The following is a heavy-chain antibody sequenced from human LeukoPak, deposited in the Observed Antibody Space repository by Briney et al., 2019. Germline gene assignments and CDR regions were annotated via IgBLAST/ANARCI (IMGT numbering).Heavy chain of an antibody. D-gene: IGHD6-13*01. J-gene: IGHJ1*01. CDR2: IHPGDSET. V-gene: IGHV5-51*01. Sequence: GESLKIPCTGSGYTFTSYWIVWVRQMPGKGLEWMGIIHPGDSETRYRPSFQGQVTISADKSISTAYLQWSSLKASDTAMYYCARHDIGGDSSSWYIYWGQGTLVTVSS. CDR3: ARHDIGGDSSSWYIY. CDR1: GYTFTSYW.